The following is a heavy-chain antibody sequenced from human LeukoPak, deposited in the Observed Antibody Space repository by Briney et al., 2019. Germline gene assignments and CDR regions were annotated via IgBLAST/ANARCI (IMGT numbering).Heavy chain of an antibody. CDR2: IGGDGGGT. CDR1: GFTFSSYG. CDR3: ARDLGGVAEYYFDY. Sequence: PGGSLRLSCAASGFTFSSYGMHWVRQAPGKGLEYVSAIGGDGGGTYYANSVRGRFTISRDNSKNTLYLHMGSLTTEDMAVYYCARDLGGVAEYYFDYWGQGILVTVSS. V-gene: IGHV3-64*01. J-gene: IGHJ4*02. D-gene: IGHD6-19*01.